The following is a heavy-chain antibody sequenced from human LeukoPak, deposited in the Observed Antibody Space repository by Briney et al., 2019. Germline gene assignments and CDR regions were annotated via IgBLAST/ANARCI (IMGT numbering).Heavy chain of an antibody. CDR1: GFTFSSYA. D-gene: IGHD3-10*01. CDR3: AKDRYYDSGSYYFDY. CDR2: ISDSGGST. Sequence: GGSLRLSCAASGFTFSSYAMSWVRQAPGKGLEWVSAISDSGGSTYYADSVTGRFTISRDNSKNTLYLQMSSLRAEDTAVYYCAKDRYYDSGSYYFDYWGQGTLVTVSS. V-gene: IGHV3-23*01. J-gene: IGHJ4*02.